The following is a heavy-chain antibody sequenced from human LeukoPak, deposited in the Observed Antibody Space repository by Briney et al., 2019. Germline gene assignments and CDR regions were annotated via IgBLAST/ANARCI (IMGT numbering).Heavy chain of an antibody. CDR2: IWYDGSNK. CDR3: ARDYKACYYDSILGC. CDR1: GFTFSSYG. Sequence: PGRSLRLSCAASGFTFSSYGMHWVRQAPGKGLEWVAVIWYDGSNKYYADSVKGRFTISRDNSKNTLYLQMNSLRAEDTAVYYCARDYKACYYDSILGCWGQGTLVTVSS. V-gene: IGHV3-33*01. D-gene: IGHD3-22*01. J-gene: IGHJ4*02.